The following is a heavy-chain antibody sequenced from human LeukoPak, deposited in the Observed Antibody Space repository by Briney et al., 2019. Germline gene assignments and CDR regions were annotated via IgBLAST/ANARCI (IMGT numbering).Heavy chain of an antibody. CDR2: IWYDGSNK. D-gene: IGHD6-19*01. J-gene: IGHJ4*02. CDR3: ARDRSSGGEFDY. CDR1: GFTFSSYG. V-gene: IGHV3-33*01. Sequence: SGGSLRLSCAASGFTFSSYGMHWVRQAPGKGLEWVAVIWYDGSNKYYADSVKGRFTISRDNSKNTLYLQMNSLGAEDTAVYYCARDRSSGGEFDYWGQGTLVTVSS.